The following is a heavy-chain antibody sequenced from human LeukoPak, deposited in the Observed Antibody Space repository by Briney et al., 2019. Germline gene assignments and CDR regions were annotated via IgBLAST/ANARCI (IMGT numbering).Heavy chain of an antibody. V-gene: IGHV3-33*01. CDR3: ARGRVEGSSWYGYYFDY. Sequence: GRSLRLSCAASGFTFSSYGMHWVRQAPGKGLEWVAVIWYDGSNKYYADSVKGRFTISRDNSKNTLYLQMNSLRAEDTAVYYCARGRVEGSSWYGYYFDYWGQGTLVTVSS. J-gene: IGHJ4*02. CDR1: GFTFSSYG. D-gene: IGHD6-13*01. CDR2: IWYDGSNK.